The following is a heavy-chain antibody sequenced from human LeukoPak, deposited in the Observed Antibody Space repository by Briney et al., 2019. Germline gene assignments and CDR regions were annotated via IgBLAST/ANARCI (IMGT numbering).Heavy chain of an antibody. CDR3: ARDGYDYDGSFEY. D-gene: IGHD3-16*01. V-gene: IGHV4-38-2*02. CDR2: ISHSESQ. Sequence: SETLSLTCAVSGYSISSGYFWSWIRQPPGKGLEWVGSISHSESQSSKPSLKRRVFISVDTPQNQFSLKWTSVTAADTATYFCARDGYDYDGSFEYWGQGIRVAVSS. J-gene: IGHJ4*02. CDR1: GYSISSGYF.